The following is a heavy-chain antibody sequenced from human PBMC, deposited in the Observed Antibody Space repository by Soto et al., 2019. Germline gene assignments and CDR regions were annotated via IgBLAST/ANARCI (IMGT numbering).Heavy chain of an antibody. CDR3: ARDKITGLFDY. CDR1: GGSFSGYS. Sequence: QVQLQQWGAGLLKPSETLSLTCAVYGGSFSGYSWTWIRQPPGTGLEWIGEINHSGSTNYNPSLQSRVTISVDPSKNQFSLTLTSVTAADTAVYYCARDKITGLFDYWGQGTLVTVSS. V-gene: IGHV4-34*01. CDR2: INHSGST. D-gene: IGHD2-8*02. J-gene: IGHJ4*02.